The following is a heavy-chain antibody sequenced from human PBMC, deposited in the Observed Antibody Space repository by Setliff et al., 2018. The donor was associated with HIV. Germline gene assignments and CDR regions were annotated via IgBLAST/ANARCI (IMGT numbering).Heavy chain of an antibody. CDR2: IHPRDSDI. D-gene: IGHD1-26*01. CDR1: GYSFTNFW. V-gene: IGHV5-51*01. CDR3: ARRFLDYSRTWEDPSYKARLDY. Sequence: LGESLKISCEASGYSFTNFWIGWVRQMPGKGLELIGFIHPRDSDIRWSPSFQGQVTSSVDKSNNTAYLQWSRLKASDTAMYFCARRFLDYSRTWEDPSYKARLDYWGQGTQVTVSS. J-gene: IGHJ4*02.